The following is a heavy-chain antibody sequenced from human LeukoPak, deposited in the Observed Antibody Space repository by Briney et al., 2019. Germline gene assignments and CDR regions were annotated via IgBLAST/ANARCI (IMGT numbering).Heavy chain of an antibody. CDR3: ARDRGSGWYDFDY. D-gene: IGHD6-19*01. J-gene: IGHJ4*02. Sequence: SETLSLTCTVSGGSISSGDYYWIWIRQPPGKGLEWIGYIYYSGSTYYNPYLKSRVTISVDTSKNQFSLKLTSVTAADTAVYYGARDRGSGWYDFDYWGQGALVTVSS. CDR2: IYYSGST. CDR1: GGSISSGDYY. V-gene: IGHV4-30-4*02.